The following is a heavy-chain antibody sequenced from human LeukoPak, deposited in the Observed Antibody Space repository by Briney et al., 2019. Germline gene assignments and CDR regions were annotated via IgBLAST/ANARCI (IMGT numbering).Heavy chain of an antibody. CDR1: GGSISSYY. Sequence: PSETLSLTCTVSGGSISSYYWSWIRQPAGKGLEWIGRIYTSGSTNYNPSLKSRVTMSVDTSKNQFSLKLSSVTAADTAVYYCAREGYYDSSGYYYVWWFDPWGQGTLVTVSS. J-gene: IGHJ5*02. CDR2: IYTSGST. D-gene: IGHD3-22*01. CDR3: AREGYYDSSGYYYVWWFDP. V-gene: IGHV4-4*07.